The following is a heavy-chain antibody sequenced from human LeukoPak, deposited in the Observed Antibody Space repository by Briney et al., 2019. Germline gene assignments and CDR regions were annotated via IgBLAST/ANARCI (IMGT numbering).Heavy chain of an antibody. CDR1: GGSFSGYY. D-gene: IGHD3-22*01. V-gene: IGHV4-34*01. CDR2: INHSGST. J-gene: IGHJ5*02. Sequence: SHTLSLICAFYGGSFSGYYWIWIRQPPGKGLEWIGEINHSGSTNYNPSLKSRVTISVDTSKNQFSLKLSSVTAADTAVYYCARGGGWRRHYYDSSGYSQENWFDPWGQGTLVTVSS. CDR3: ARGGGWRRHYYDSSGYSQENWFDP.